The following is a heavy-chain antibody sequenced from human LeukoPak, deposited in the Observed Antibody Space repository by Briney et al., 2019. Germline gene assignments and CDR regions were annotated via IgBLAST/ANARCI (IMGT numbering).Heavy chain of an antibody. CDR2: IKQDGSEK. CDR1: GFTFSSYE. D-gene: IGHD1-26*01. V-gene: IGHV3-7*05. Sequence: GGSLRLSCATSGFTFSSYEMNWVRQAPGKGLERVANIKQDGSEKYYVDSVKGRFTISRDNAKRSLYLQMNSLRAEDTAVYYCARDKSVGATPFDYWGQGTLSPSPQ. CDR3: ARDKSVGATPFDY. J-gene: IGHJ4*02.